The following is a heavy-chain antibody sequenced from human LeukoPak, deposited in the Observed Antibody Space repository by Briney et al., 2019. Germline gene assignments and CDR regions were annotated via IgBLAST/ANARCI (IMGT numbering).Heavy chain of an antibody. CDR3: ARDSPSSSGWYKGGAFDI. J-gene: IGHJ3*02. Sequence: NPSETLSLTCTVSGGSISSYYWSWIWQPAGKGLEWIGRIYTSGSTNYNPSLESRVTMSVDTSKNQFSLKLSSVTAADTAVYYCARDSPSSSGWYKGGAFDIWGQGTMVTVSS. CDR1: GGSISSYY. CDR2: IYTSGST. V-gene: IGHV4-4*07. D-gene: IGHD6-19*01.